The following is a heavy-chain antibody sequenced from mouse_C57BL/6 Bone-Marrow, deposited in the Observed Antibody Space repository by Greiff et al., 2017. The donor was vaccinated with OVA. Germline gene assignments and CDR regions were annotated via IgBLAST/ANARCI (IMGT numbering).Heavy chain of an antibody. D-gene: IGHD2-4*01. CDR3: ARPDYDYDVGFAY. CDR1: GFTFSDYG. V-gene: IGHV5-17*01. J-gene: IGHJ3*01. CDR2: ISSGSSTI. Sequence: EVMLVESGGGLVKPGGSLKLSCAASGFTFSDYGMHWVRQAPEKGLEWVAYISSGSSTIYYADTVKGRFTISRDNAKNTLFLQMTRRRSEDTAMYYCARPDYDYDVGFAYWGQGTLVTVSA.